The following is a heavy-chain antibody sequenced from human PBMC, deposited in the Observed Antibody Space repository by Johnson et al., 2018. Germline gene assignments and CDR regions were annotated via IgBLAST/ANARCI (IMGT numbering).Heavy chain of an antibody. CDR3: ARDLRGYGDDAFDI. CDR2: INHSGST. J-gene: IGHJ3*02. V-gene: IGHV4-34*01. CDR1: GGSFSGYY. Sequence: QVQLQQWGAGLLKPSETLSLTCAVYGGSFSGYYWRWIRQPPGKGLEWIGEINHSGSTNYNPSLKSRVTISVDTSKNQFSLKLSSVTAADTAVYYCARDLRGYGDDAFDIWGQGTMVTVSS. D-gene: IGHD4-17*01.